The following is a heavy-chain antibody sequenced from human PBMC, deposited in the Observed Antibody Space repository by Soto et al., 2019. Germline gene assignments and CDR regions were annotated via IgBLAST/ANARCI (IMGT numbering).Heavy chain of an antibody. CDR3: ARATYGSGGSCPWASPFAY. CDR1: GFTFSSYG. D-gene: IGHD2-15*01. J-gene: IGHJ4*02. Sequence: GGSLRLSCAASGFTFSSYGMHWVRQAPGKGLEWVAVIWYDGSNKYYADSVKGRFTISRDNSKNTLYLQMNSLRAEDTAVYYCARATYGSGGSCPWASPFAYWGKGTLVTVDS. V-gene: IGHV3-33*01. CDR2: IWYDGSNK.